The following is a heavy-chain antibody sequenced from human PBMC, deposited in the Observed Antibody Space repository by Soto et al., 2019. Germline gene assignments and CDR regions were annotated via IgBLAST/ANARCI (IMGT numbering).Heavy chain of an antibody. Sequence: QITLKESGPTLVKPTQTLTLTCTFSGFSLSTSGVGVGWIRQPPGKALEWLALIYWNDDKRYSPSLKCRLTITKDTTKNQVVLTKTNMDPVDTATYYCARSDYYGSGSSFDYWGQGTLVTVSS. CDR1: GFSLSTSGVG. J-gene: IGHJ4*02. D-gene: IGHD3-10*01. V-gene: IGHV2-5*01. CDR2: IYWNDDK. CDR3: ARSDYYGSGSSFDY.